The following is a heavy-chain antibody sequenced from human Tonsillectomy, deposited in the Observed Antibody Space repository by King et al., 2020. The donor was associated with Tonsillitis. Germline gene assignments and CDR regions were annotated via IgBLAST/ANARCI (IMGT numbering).Heavy chain of an antibody. CDR2: ISYDGSNK. Sequence: QLVQSGGGVVQPGRSLRLSCAASGFTFSSYAMHWVRQAPGKWLEWVAVISYDGSNKYYADSVKGRFTISRDNSKNTLYLQMNSLRTEDTAVYFCAGEQWLVPTPFDYWGQGTLVTVSS. CDR1: GFTFSSYA. CDR3: AGEQWLVPTPFDY. D-gene: IGHD6-19*01. J-gene: IGHJ4*02. V-gene: IGHV3-30*01.